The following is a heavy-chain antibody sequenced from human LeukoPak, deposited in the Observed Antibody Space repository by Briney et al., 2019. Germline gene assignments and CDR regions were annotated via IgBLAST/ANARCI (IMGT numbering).Heavy chain of an antibody. D-gene: IGHD2-21*02. J-gene: IGHJ4*02. CDR3: ARGRGDFIIFDY. Sequence: SETLSLTCTVSGASISSYYWSWIRQPPGKGLEWIGYIFYYGSTNYNPSLKSRVTISVDTSKNQFSLKLKSETAADTAVYYCARGRGDFIIFDYWGQGTLVTVSS. CDR1: GASISSYY. V-gene: IGHV4-59*01. CDR2: IFYYGST.